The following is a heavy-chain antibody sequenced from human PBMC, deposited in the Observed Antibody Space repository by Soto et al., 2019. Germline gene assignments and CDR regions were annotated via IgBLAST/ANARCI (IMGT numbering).Heavy chain of an antibody. CDR3: ARGLSPGGTANFDY. CDR1: GGSFSGYY. J-gene: IGHJ4*02. Sequence: PSETLSLTCAVYGGSFSGYYWSWIRQPPGKGLEWIGEINHSGSTNYNPSLKSRVTISVDTSKNQFSLKLSSVTAADTAVYYCARGLSPGGTANFDYWGQGTLVTVSS. V-gene: IGHV4-34*01. CDR2: INHSGST. D-gene: IGHD2-8*02.